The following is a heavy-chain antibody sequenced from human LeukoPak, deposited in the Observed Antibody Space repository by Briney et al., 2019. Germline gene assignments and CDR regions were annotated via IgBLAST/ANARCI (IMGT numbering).Heavy chain of an antibody. D-gene: IGHD6-6*01. CDR3: ASHAYCSSLGIFDS. Sequence: SETLSLTCAVYGGSFSGYYWSWIRQPPGKGLEWIGEINHSGSTNYNPSLKSRVTISVDTSKNQFSLKLSSVTAADTAVYYCASHAYCSSLGIFDSWGQGTLLTVSS. J-gene: IGHJ4*02. CDR1: GGSFSGYY. CDR2: INHSGST. V-gene: IGHV4-34*01.